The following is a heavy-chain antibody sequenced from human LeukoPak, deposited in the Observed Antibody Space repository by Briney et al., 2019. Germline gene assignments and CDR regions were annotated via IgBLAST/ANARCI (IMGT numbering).Heavy chain of an antibody. CDR3: ARGAARSHYYYVDV. CDR2: ISYDGSNK. V-gene: IGHV3-30*03. CDR1: GFTFSSYG. D-gene: IGHD6-13*01. J-gene: IGHJ6*03. Sequence: GGSLRLSCAASGFTFSSYGMHWVRQAPGKGLEWVAVISYDGSNKYYADSVRGRFTISRDKPKNTLYLQMNSLRTEDTAVYYCARGAARSHYYYVDVWGKGTTVTISS.